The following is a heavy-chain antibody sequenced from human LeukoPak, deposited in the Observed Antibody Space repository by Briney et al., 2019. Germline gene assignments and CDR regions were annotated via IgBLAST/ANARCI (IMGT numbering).Heavy chain of an antibody. D-gene: IGHD2-15*01. CDR2: INPNSGGT. Sequence: GASVKVSCKASGYTFTGYYMHWVRQAPGQGLEWMGWINPNSGGTNYAQKLQGRVTMTRDTSISTAYMELSRLRSDDTAVYYCAREGGYCSGGSCYRFGYWGQGTLVTVSS. V-gene: IGHV1-2*02. CDR3: AREGGYCSGGSCYRFGY. CDR1: GYTFTGYY. J-gene: IGHJ4*02.